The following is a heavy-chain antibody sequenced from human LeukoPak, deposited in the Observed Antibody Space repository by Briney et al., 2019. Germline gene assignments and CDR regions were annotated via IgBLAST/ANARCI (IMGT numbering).Heavy chain of an antibody. J-gene: IGHJ6*02. D-gene: IGHD2-15*01. V-gene: IGHV3-30-3*01. CDR2: ISYDGNNQ. CDR1: GFAFSSLA. CDR3: ARECCSGGSCYRPRYYGMDV. Sequence: GGSLRLSCAVSGFAFSSLAMHWVRQAPGKGLEWVAFISYDGNNQYYADSVKGRFTISRDNSKNTLYLQMNSLRAEDTAVYYCARECCSGGSCYRPRYYGMDVWGQGTTVTVSS.